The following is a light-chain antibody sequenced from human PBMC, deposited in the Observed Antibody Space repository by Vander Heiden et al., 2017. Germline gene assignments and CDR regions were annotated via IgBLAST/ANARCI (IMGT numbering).Light chain of an antibody. J-gene: IGKJ1*01. CDR1: QGISSY. CDR3: QQYYSYSWT. Sequence: AIRITQSPSSLSASTGDRVTITCRASQGISSYLAWYQQKPGKAPKLLIYAASTLQSGDPSRFSGSGSGTDFTLTISCLQSEDFATYYCQQYYSYSWTFGQGTKVEIK. V-gene: IGKV1-8*01. CDR2: AAS.